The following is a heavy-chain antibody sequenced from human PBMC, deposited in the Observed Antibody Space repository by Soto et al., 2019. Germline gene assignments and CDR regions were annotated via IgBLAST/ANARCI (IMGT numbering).Heavy chain of an antibody. J-gene: IGHJ6*02. Sequence: QITLKESGPTLVKPTQPLTLTCTFSGFSLSTSGVGVGWIRQPPGKALEWLALIYWDDDKRYSPSLKRRLTITKDTSKNQVVLTMTNMDPVDTATYYGAHTLPPWGGMDVWGQGTTVTVSS. CDR2: IYWDDDK. CDR1: GFSLSTSGVG. V-gene: IGHV2-5*02. CDR3: AHTLPPWGGMDV. D-gene: IGHD7-27*01.